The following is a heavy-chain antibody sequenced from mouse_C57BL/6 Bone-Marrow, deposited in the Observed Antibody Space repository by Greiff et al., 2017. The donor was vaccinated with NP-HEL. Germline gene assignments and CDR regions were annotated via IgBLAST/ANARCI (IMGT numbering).Heavy chain of an antibody. CDR1: GYTFTSYW. V-gene: IGHV1-59*01. Sequence: QVQLQQPGAELVRPGTSVKLSCKASGYTFTSYWMPWVKQRPGQGLEWIGVIDPSDSYTNYNQKFKGKATLTVDTSSSTAYMQLSSLTSEDSAVYYGARDYGSSYGYAMDYWGQGTSVTVSS. CDR3: ARDYGSSYGYAMDY. J-gene: IGHJ4*01. D-gene: IGHD1-1*01. CDR2: IDPSDSYT.